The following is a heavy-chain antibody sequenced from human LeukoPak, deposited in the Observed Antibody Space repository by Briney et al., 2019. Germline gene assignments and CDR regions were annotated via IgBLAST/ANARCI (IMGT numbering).Heavy chain of an antibody. J-gene: IGHJ6*04. CDR1: GGSISSGGYS. CDR3: ARGIYSDV. CDR2: IYHSGST. Sequence: SETLSLTCAVSGGSISSGGYSWSWIRQPPGKGLEWIGYIYHSGSTYYNPSPKSRVTISVDRSKNQFSLKLSSVTAADTAVYYCARGIYSDVWGKGTTVTVSS. V-gene: IGHV4-30-2*01. D-gene: IGHD1-14*01.